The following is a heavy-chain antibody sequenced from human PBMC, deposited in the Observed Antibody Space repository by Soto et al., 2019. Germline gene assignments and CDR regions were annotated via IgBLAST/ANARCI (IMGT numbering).Heavy chain of an antibody. CDR2: ISYDGSHK. Sequence: QEQLVESGGGVVQPGGSLRLSCTASGFTFSTYAIHWVRQAPGKGLERVAVISYDGSHKYYADAVEGRFTISRDNSKNTLYLHMTGLRADDTAVYYCARDLRNRGESYVRNMDVWGQGTTVTGSS. CDR1: GFTFSTYA. D-gene: IGHD7-27*01. V-gene: IGHV3-30-3*01. J-gene: IGHJ6*02. CDR3: ARDLRNRGESYVRNMDV.